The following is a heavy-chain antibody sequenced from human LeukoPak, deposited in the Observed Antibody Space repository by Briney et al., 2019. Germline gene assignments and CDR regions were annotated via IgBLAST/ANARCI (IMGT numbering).Heavy chain of an antibody. V-gene: IGHV3-23*01. Sequence: GGSLRLSCAASGFTFSSYAMSWVRQAPGKGLEWVSAISGSGGSTYYADSVKGRFTISRDNSKNTLYLQMNSLRAEDTAVYYCAKASEWELLRASYFDYWGQGTLVTVSS. CDR3: AKASEWELLRASYFDY. CDR2: ISGSGGST. J-gene: IGHJ4*02. CDR1: GFTFSSYA. D-gene: IGHD1-26*01.